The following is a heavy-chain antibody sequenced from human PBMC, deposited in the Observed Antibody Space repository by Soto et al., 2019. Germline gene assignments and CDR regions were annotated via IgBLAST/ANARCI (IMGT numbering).Heavy chain of an antibody. CDR1: GFTFSNHV. CDR2: INSRGDNT. CDR3: GNGLENHYNYDY. J-gene: IGHJ4*02. V-gene: IGHV3-23*01. Sequence: EVQLLESGGGLVQPGGSLRLSCAASGFTFSNHVMSWVRQAPGKGPECVSSINSRGDNTYYAGSVRGRFTISRDNSKSTLYLQMNSLRAEDTAVYYCGNGLENHYNYDYWGQGTLVTVSS. D-gene: IGHD3-16*01.